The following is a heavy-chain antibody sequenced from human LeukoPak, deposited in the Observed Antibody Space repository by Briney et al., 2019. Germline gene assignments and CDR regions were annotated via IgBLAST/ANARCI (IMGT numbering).Heavy chain of an antibody. D-gene: IGHD3-22*01. CDR3: AREDDSSGSWHY. CDR1: GYTFTGYY. J-gene: IGHJ4*02. V-gene: IGHV1-2*02. CDR2: INPNSGGT. Sequence: ASVKVSCKPSGYTFTGYYMHWVRQAPGQGFEWMGWINPNSGGTNYAQKFQGRVTMTRDTSISTAYMELSRLRSDDTAVYYCAREDDSSGSWHYWGQGTLVTVSS.